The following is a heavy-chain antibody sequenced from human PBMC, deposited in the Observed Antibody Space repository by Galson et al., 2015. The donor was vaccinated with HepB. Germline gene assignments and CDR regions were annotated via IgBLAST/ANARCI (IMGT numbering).Heavy chain of an antibody. CDR2: ISSSGTTL. J-gene: IGHJ4*02. CDR1: GFTFSSYE. Sequence: SLRLSCAASGFTFSSYEMNWVRQAPGKGLEWVSYISSSGTTLYYADSVKGRFTISRDNAKNSLYLQMNSLSAEDTAVYYCARDRIDYADYWGQGTLVTVSS. CDR3: ARDRIDYADY. V-gene: IGHV3-48*03. D-gene: IGHD4-17*01.